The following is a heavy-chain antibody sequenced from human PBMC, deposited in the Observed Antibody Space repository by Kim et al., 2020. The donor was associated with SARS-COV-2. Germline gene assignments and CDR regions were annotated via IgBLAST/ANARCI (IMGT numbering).Heavy chain of an antibody. J-gene: IGHJ5*02. D-gene: IGHD3-10*01. Sequence: ASVKVSCKTSGYTFTSFYLHWLRQAPGQGLEWMGRIAPYSGGTNYAEKFLGRVTMTRDMSISTAYLELHSLRSDDTALYFCARDSRGDAYHEFDPGGQGT. V-gene: IGHV1-2*06. CDR1: GYTFTSFY. CDR2: IAPYSGGT. CDR3: ARDSRGDAYHEFDP.